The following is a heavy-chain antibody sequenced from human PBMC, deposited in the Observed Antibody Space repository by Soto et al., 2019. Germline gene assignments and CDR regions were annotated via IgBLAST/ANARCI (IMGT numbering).Heavy chain of an antibody. CDR1: GYTFSSYG. CDR2: TNTYTGDT. CDR3: ARFNAHCSGGTCYSDY. J-gene: IGHJ4*02. V-gene: IGHV1-18*01. Sequence: QVYLVQSGAEVKKPGASVKLSCKATGYTFSSYGISWVRQAPGQGLEWMGWTNTYTGDTIYAQKFQGRVSMTTDVLTTTSYMELRSLTSDDTAMYFCARFNAHCSGGTCYSDYWGQGTLVTVSS. D-gene: IGHD2-15*01.